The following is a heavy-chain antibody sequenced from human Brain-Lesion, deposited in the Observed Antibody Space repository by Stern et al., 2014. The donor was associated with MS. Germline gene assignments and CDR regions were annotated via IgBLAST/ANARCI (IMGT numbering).Heavy chain of an antibody. D-gene: IGHD2-2*01. CDR2: IFNSGST. V-gene: IGHV4-61*02. Sequence: QLQLQESGPGLVKPSQTLSLSCTVSGGSISSGGYYWSWIRQPAGKGLEWIGRIFNSGSTSYNPSLKSRVTISIDTSNNQFSLRLNSMTAADTAVYYCARGRVVPGFQYYATDVWGQGTTVIVSS. J-gene: IGHJ6*02. CDR1: GGSISSGGYY. CDR3: ARGRVVPGFQYYATDV.